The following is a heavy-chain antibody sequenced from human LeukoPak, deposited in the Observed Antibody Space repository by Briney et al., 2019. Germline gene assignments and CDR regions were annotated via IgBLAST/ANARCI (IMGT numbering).Heavy chain of an antibody. V-gene: IGHV4-61*02. CDR3: AREGDDFCSGYNDY. CDR2: IYASGSN. J-gene: IGHJ4*02. CDR1: GGSISSGSYY. Sequence: SETLSLTCTDSGGSISSGSYYWSWIRQPAGKGLEWIGRIYASGSNNYNPSLKSRVTISVNTHKNQFSLKLSSVTDADTAVYYCAREGDDFCSGYNDYWGQGNLVTVFS. D-gene: IGHD3-3*01.